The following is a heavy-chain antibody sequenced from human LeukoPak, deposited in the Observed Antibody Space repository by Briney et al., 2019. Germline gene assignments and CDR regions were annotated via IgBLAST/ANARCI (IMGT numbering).Heavy chain of an antibody. J-gene: IGHJ4*02. CDR1: RYTFTSYG. CDR3: ARKPEPVDFDY. CDR2: ISAFNGET. V-gene: IGHV1-18*01. Sequence: ASVKVSSKASRYTFTSYGISWGRHAPGQGGEWRGGISAFNGETNDAQTLQARLTTTTDTSTSTAYMALRSLRSDDTAVYYCARKPEPVDFDYWGQGTLVTVSS.